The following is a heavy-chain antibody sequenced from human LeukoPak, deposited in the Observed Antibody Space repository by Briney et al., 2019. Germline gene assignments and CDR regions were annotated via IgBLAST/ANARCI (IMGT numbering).Heavy chain of an antibody. Sequence: GGSLRLSCVASGFTFSSYGMHWVRQAPGKGLEWVAVISHDDSNKYYADSVKGRFTISRDNAKNSLYLQMNSLRVEDTAVYYCAKEGRSLQTYWGQGTLVTVSS. D-gene: IGHD5-24*01. CDR1: GFTFSSYG. V-gene: IGHV3-30*18. CDR2: ISHDDSNK. CDR3: AKEGRSLQTY. J-gene: IGHJ4*02.